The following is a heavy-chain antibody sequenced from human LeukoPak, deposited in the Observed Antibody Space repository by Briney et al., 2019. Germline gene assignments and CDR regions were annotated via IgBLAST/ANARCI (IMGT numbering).Heavy chain of an antibody. J-gene: IGHJ5*02. Sequence: GASVKVSCKASGYIFMNFGMGWVRQAPGQGLEWLGWISAYYGDTNYAQKFRGRVTMTTDTSTSTAYMEVRSLTSDDTAIYYCARSGDGNWFDPWGQGTLVIVSS. CDR2: ISAYYGDT. CDR1: GYIFMNFG. CDR3: ARSGDGNWFDP. V-gene: IGHV1-18*01.